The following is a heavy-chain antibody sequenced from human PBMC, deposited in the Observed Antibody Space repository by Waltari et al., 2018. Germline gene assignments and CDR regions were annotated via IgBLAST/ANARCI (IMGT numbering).Heavy chain of an antibody. CDR3: TRDGGHDSGDF. D-gene: IGHD2-21*02. CDR2: ISYSGNA. CDR1: GDSVSSNNSY. Sequence: QLQLQESGPGLVKPSETLSLTCSVSGDSVSSNNSYWGWIRQPPGKGLEWIGTISYSGNAYYNPSLKSRVTISLDMSKNDFSLKLSSVTAADTAVYYCTRDGGHDSGDF. J-gene: IGHJ2*01. V-gene: IGHV4-39*07.